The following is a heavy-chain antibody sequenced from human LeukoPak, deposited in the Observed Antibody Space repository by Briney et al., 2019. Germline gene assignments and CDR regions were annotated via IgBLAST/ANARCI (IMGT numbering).Heavy chain of an antibody. CDR1: GGSISSYY. D-gene: IGHD2-15*01. Sequence: PSETLSLTCTVSGGSISSYYWSWIRQPPGKGLEWIGYIYYRGSTNYNPSLKSRVTISVDTSKNQFSLKLSSVTAADTAVYYCARHPEGYCSGGSCYSPLEGIDYWGQGTLVTVSS. CDR3: ARHPEGYCSGGSCYSPLEGIDY. V-gene: IGHV4-59*08. J-gene: IGHJ4*02. CDR2: IYYRGST.